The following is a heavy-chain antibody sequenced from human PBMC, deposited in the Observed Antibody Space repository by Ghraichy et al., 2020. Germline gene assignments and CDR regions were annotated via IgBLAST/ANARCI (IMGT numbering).Heavy chain of an antibody. J-gene: IGHJ1*01. CDR3: AKGWYGDFLV. CDR2: IHHTGGS. D-gene: IGHD3-10*01. CDR1: GASMTDYH. V-gene: IGHV4-59*13. Sequence: SQTLSLTCTVSGASMTDYHWTWIRQPPGKGLEWIGFIHHTGGSKYNPSLEGRVAISLDTSRGQFSLRVSSVTAADTAVYYCAKGWYGDFLVWGQGTLVNVSS.